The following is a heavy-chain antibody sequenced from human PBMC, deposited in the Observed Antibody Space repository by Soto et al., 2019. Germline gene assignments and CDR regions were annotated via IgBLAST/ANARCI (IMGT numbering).Heavy chain of an antibody. Sequence: SGTLSLTCTVSGGSISSGGYYWSWIRQHPGKGLEWIGYIYYSGSTYYNPSLKGRVTISVDTSKNQFSLKLSSVTAADTAVYYCARVLYSTGTRLFDYWGQGTLVTVSS. J-gene: IGHJ4*02. CDR2: IYYSGST. V-gene: IGHV4-31*03. D-gene: IGHD4-4*01. CDR3: ARVLYSTGTRLFDY. CDR1: GGSISSGGYY.